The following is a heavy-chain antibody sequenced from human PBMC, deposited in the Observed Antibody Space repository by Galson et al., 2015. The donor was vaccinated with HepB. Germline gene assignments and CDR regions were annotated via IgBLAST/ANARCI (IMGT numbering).Heavy chain of an antibody. CDR1: GYTFTSYD. V-gene: IGHV1-18*01. D-gene: IGHD1-7*01. Sequence: SVKVSCKASGYTFTSYDINWVRQAPGQGLEWMGWISAYNGNTNYAQKLQGRVTMTTDTSTSTAYMELRSLRSDDTAVYYCARAGANYVSWFDPWGQGTLVIVSS. CDR2: ISAYNGNT. CDR3: ARAGANYVSWFDP. J-gene: IGHJ5*02.